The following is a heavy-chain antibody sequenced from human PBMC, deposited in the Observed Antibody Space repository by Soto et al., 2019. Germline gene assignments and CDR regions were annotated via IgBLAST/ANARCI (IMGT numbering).Heavy chain of an antibody. V-gene: IGHV6-1*01. CDR1: GDSVSSNSAA. D-gene: IGHD6-13*01. CDR2: TYYRSKWYN. CDR3: ARFIAAATDAFDI. J-gene: IGHJ3*02. Sequence: SQTLSLTCAISGDSVSSNSAAWNWIRQSLSRDLEWLGRTYYRSKWYNDYAVSVKSRITINPDTSENQFSLQLNSVTPEDTAVYYCARFIAAATDAFDIWGQGTMVTVSS.